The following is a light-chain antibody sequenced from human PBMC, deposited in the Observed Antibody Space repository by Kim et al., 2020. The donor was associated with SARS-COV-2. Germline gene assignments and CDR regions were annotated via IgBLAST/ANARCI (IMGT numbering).Light chain of an antibody. CDR2: DAS. CDR3: LQYNSFPNT. Sequence: SASVGDRVTITCRASQDIGSDLLWDQQKSGKAPKRLIYDASTLHRGVPSRFSGSGSGTEFTLTISSLQPEDSATYYCLQYNSFPNTFGQGTKLEI. V-gene: IGKV1-17*01. CDR1: QDIGSD. J-gene: IGKJ2*01.